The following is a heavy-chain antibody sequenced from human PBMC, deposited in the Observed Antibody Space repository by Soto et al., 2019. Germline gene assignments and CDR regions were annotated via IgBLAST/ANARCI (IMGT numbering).Heavy chain of an antibody. CDR1: GYTLTELS. D-gene: IGHD3-3*01. CDR2: FDPEDGET. V-gene: IGHV1-24*01. Sequence: ASVKVSCKVSGYTLTELSMHWVRQAPGKGLEWMGGFDPEDGETIYAQKFQGRVTMTEDTSTDTAYMELSSLRSEDTAVYYCATDLRYDFWSGYLDFDYWGQGTLVTVSS. J-gene: IGHJ4*02. CDR3: ATDLRYDFWSGYLDFDY.